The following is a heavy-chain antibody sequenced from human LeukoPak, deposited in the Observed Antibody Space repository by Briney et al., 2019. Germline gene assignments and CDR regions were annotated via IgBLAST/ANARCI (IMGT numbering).Heavy chain of an antibody. Sequence: GGSLRLSCAVSGFTVSSNYMGWVRQAPGKGLEWVSVFYSSGSTYYADSVKGRFTISRDNSENTLFLQMNTLRAEDTAVYYCARLEKRSYYYMDVWGKGTTVTVSS. CDR3: ARLEKRSYYYMDV. CDR1: GFTVSSNY. D-gene: IGHD1-1*01. V-gene: IGHV3-53*01. J-gene: IGHJ6*03. CDR2: FYSSGST.